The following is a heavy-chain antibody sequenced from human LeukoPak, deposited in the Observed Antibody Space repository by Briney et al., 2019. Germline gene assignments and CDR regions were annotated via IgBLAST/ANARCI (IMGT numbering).Heavy chain of an antibody. D-gene: IGHD3-22*01. CDR1: GFTFSSYG. Sequence: PGGSLRLSCAASGFTFSSYGMHWVRQAPGKGLEWVAFIRYEGSKKYYADSVKGRFTISRDNSKNTLYLQMNSLRAEDTAVYYCANQLTYYYDSSGYYDADAFDIWGQGTMVTVSS. J-gene: IGHJ3*02. CDR3: ANQLTYYYDSSGYYDADAFDI. V-gene: IGHV3-30*02. CDR2: IRYEGSKK.